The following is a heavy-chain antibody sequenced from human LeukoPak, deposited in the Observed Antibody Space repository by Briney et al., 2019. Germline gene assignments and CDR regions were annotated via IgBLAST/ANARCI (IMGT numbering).Heavy chain of an antibody. Sequence: GESLKISCKGSGYSFTSYWIGWVRQMPGKGLEWMGIIYPGDSDTRYSPSFQGQVTISADKSISTAYLQWSSLKASDTAMYYCARGTNIVVVVAATRGWFDPWGQGTLVTLSS. V-gene: IGHV5-51*01. CDR1: GYSFTSYW. CDR3: ARGTNIVVVVAATRGWFDP. J-gene: IGHJ5*02. CDR2: IYPGDSDT. D-gene: IGHD2-15*01.